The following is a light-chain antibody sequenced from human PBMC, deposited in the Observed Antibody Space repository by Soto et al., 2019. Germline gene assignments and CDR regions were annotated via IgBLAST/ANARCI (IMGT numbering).Light chain of an antibody. CDR2: LGS. CDR1: QSLLHSNGKTY. V-gene: IGKV2-28*01. J-gene: IGKJ2*01. CDR3: MQPLHTPQT. Sequence: DIVITQSPLSLPVTPGEPASISCRSSQSLLHSNGKTYLDWYLQKPGQSPQLLIYLGSTRASGVPDRFSGSGSGTDFTLKISRVEAEDVGVYYCMQPLHTPQTFGQGTRLEIK.